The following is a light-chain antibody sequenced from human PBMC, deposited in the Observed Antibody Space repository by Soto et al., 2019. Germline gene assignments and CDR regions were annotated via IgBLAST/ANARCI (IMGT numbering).Light chain of an antibody. CDR2: DAS. CDR3: LQHNSYPFT. V-gene: IGKV3D-20*02. J-gene: IGKJ5*01. Sequence: EIVLTQSPDTLSLSPGERATLSCRASQSVRSERLAWYQQKRGQAPTLLILDASSRASGTPERFSGSGSGTDFTLTISSLQPEDLAVYYCLQHNSYPFTFGQGTRLEIK. CDR1: QSVRSER.